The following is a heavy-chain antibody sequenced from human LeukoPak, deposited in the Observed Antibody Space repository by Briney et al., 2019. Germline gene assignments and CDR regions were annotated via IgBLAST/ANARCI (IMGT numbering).Heavy chain of an antibody. V-gene: IGHV4-34*01. Sequence: SETLSLTCAVYGGSFSGYYWSWIRQPPGKGLEWIGEINHSGSTNYNPSLKSRVTISVDTSKNQFSLKLSSVTAADTAVYYCARGRHGAAAAIGGFDYWGQGTLVTVSS. CDR2: INHSGST. J-gene: IGHJ4*02. D-gene: IGHD2-2*02. CDR1: GGSFSGYY. CDR3: ARGRHGAAAAIGGFDY.